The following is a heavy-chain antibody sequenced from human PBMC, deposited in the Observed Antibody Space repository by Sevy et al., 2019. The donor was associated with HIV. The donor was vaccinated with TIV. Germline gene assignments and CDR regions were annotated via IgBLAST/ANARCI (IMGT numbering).Heavy chain of an antibody. J-gene: IGHJ3*02. CDR1: GFTFSDYY. CDR2: ISSSGSTI. D-gene: IGHD6-19*01. Sequence: GESLKISCAASGFTFSDYYMSWIRQAPGKGLEWVSCISSSGSTIYYADSVKGRFTISRDNAKNSLYLQMNSLRAEDTAVYYCARDEAGTDDAFDIWGQGTMVTVSS. CDR3: ARDEAGTDDAFDI. V-gene: IGHV3-11*01.